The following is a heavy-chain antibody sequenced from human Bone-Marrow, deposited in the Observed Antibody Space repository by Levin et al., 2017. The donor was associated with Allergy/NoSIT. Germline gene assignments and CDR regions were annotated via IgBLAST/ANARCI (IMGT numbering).Heavy chain of an antibody. CDR3: ARDRGPNWGSIYYFDY. CDR1: GYSFTSYG. J-gene: IGHJ4*02. Sequence: ASVKVSCKSSGYSFTSYGISWVRQAPGQGLEWMGWVNAYNGDTIYAQSIQERVTMTTDTSTKTAYMELRSLRSDDTAVYYCARDRGPNWGSIYYFDYWGQGTLVTVSS. D-gene: IGHD7-27*01. CDR2: VNAYNGDT. V-gene: IGHV1-18*01.